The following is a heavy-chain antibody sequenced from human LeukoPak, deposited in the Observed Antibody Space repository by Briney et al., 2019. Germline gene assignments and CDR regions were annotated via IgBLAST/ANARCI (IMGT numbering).Heavy chain of an antibody. CDR2: IYYSGST. CDR3: ARLGTAAGRNY. J-gene: IGHJ4*02. D-gene: IGHD6-13*01. Sequence: SETLSLTCTVSGDSITITNYYWGWIRQPPGKGLEWVGNIYYSGSTYYNPSLKSRVTISVDTSKNQFSLKLSSVTAADTAVYYCARLGTAAGRNYWGQGTLVTVSS. CDR1: GDSITITNYY. V-gene: IGHV4-39*07.